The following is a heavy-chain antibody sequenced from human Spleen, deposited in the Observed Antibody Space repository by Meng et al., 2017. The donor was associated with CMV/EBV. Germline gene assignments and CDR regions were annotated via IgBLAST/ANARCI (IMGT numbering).Heavy chain of an antibody. CDR3: AKQIAVRGVHLFYFDY. D-gene: IGHD3-10*01. CDR1: GFSFSIYE. J-gene: IGHJ4*02. CDR2: ISGSGGTT. V-gene: IGHV3-23*01. Sequence: GESLKISCTASGFSFSIYEMNWVRQAPGKGLEWVSEISGSGGTTYYADSVKGRFTISRDNSKNTLYLQMNSLRAEDTAVFYCAKQIAVRGVHLFYFDYWGQGTLVTVSS.